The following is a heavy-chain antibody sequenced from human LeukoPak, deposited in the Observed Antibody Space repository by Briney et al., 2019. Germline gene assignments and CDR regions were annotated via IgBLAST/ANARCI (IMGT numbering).Heavy chain of an antibody. D-gene: IGHD2-2*01. CDR2: ISTSSSYI. J-gene: IGHJ6*02. Sequence: PGGSLRLSCAASGITFSSYSMNWVRQAPGKGLEWVSSISTSSSYIYYADSVKGRFTISRDNAKNSLYLQMNSLRAEDTAVYYCAKPSPYCRTTSCLNYYFGMDVWGQGTTVTVSS. CDR3: AKPSPYCRTTSCLNYYFGMDV. CDR1: GITFSSYS. V-gene: IGHV3-21*01.